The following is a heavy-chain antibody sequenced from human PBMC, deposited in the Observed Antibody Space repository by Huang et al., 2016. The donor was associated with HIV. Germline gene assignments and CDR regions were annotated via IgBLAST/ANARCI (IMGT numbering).Heavy chain of an antibody. CDR1: GYSFSSHA. J-gene: IGHJ4*02. CDR2: INGGNGDT. CDR3: ARDPLDIRRHFDF. Sequence: QVQLVQSGAEVKKPGTSVKVSCKTSGYSFSSHALHWLRQAPGQRPEWMRWINGGNGDTKYSQKFQGSVTITRDTSADIGYMELNSLLSEDTTVYYCARDPLDIRRHFDFWGQGSLVTVSS. D-gene: IGHD3-3*01. V-gene: IGHV1-3*01.